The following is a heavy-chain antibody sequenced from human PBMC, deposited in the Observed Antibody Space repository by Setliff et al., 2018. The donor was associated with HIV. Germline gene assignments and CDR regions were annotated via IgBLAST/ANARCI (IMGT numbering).Heavy chain of an antibody. D-gene: IGHD6-19*01. J-gene: IGHJ6*04. CDR1: GYTFSAYY. CDR2: INPNSGGT. CDR3: ARGWATGADSSPLDV. Sequence: RASVKVSCKASGYTFSAYYMHWVRQAPGQGLEWMGRINPNSGGTKYGQKFQGRVTMTRDTSISTAYMEINRLRSDDTAVYYCARGWATGADSSPLDVWGKGTTVTVSS. V-gene: IGHV1-2*06.